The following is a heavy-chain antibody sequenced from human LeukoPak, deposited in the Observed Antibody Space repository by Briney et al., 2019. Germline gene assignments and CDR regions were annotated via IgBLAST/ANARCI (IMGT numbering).Heavy chain of an antibody. J-gene: IGHJ4*02. CDR2: IYHSGST. V-gene: IGHV4-30-2*01. CDR3: ARDGLLTGIDY. CDR1: GGSISSGGYS. D-gene: IGHD3-9*01. Sequence: NSSETLSLTCAVSGGSISSGGYSWSWIRQPPGKGLEWIGYIYHSGSTYYYPSLKSRVTISVDRSKNQFSLKLSSVTAADTAVYYCARDGLLTGIDYWGQGTLATVSS.